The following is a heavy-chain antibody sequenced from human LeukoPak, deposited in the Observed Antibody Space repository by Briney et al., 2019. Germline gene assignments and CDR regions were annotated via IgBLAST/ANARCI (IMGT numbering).Heavy chain of an antibody. D-gene: IGHD2-2*01. V-gene: IGHV1-69*06. CDR3: ARDVDYQGVVPAASNWYFDL. CDR1: EYTFTGYY. J-gene: IGHJ2*01. Sequence: ASVKVSCKASEYTFTGYYMHWVRQAPGQGLEWMGGIIPIFGTANYAQKFQGRVTITADKSTSTAYMELSSLRSEDTAVYYCARDVDYQGVVPAASNWYFDLWGRGTLVTVSS. CDR2: IIPIFGTA.